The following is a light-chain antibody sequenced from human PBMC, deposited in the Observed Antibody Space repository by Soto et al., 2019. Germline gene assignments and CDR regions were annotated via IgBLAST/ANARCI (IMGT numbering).Light chain of an antibody. CDR1: QGISKF. J-gene: IGKJ4*01. Sequence: DIQMTQSPSSLSASVGDRVTITCQASQGISKFLNWYQQKPGKAPKLLIFDASDLETGVPSRFSGHRSGTDFSFTISSPQPEDIATYYCQQYDNYPLTFGGGTKV. CDR3: QQYDNYPLT. CDR2: DAS. V-gene: IGKV1-33*01.